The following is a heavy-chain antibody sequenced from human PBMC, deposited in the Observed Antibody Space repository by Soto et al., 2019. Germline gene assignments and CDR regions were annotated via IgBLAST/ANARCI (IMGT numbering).Heavy chain of an antibody. CDR1: GFTFSSYA. D-gene: IGHD3-10*02. J-gene: IGHJ6*02. CDR3: ARDFVFWYYYYYGMDV. Sequence: GSLRLSCAASGFTFSSYAMHWVRQAPGKGLEWVAVISYDGSNKYYADSVKGRFTISRDNSKNTLYLQMNSLRAEDTAVYYCARDFVFWYYYYYGMDVWGQGTTVTVSS. CDR2: ISYDGSNK. V-gene: IGHV3-30-3*01.